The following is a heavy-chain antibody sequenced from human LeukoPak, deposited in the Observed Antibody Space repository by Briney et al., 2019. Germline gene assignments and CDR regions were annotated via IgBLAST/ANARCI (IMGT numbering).Heavy chain of an antibody. D-gene: IGHD7-27*01. J-gene: IGHJ6*02. V-gene: IGHV3-48*02. Sequence: PGGSLRLSCAASGFTFSSYSMNWVRQAPGKGLEWVSYISSSSSTIYYADSVKGRFTISRDNAKNSLYLQMNSLRDEDTAVYYCARVKTNWGYYYYYGMDVWGQGTTVTASS. CDR3: ARVKTNWGYYYYYGMDV. CDR2: ISSSSSTI. CDR1: GFTFSSYS.